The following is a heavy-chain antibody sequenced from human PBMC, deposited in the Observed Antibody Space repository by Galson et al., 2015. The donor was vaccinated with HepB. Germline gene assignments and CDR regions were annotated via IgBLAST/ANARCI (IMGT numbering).Heavy chain of an antibody. CDR3: ARVNPSSGAFDY. CDR2: MSPNNGNT. Sequence: VKVSCKASEYTFSSYDIHWVRQATGQGLEWVGWMSPNNGNTGSAQKFQGRVTMTRNTSISTAYMDLSSLRSEDTAVYYCARVNPSSGAFDYWGQGTLVTVSS. D-gene: IGHD6-19*01. CDR1: EYTFSSYD. J-gene: IGHJ4*02. V-gene: IGHV1-8*01.